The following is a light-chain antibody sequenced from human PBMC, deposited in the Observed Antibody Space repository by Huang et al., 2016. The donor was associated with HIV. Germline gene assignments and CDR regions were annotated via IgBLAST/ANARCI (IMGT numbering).Light chain of an antibody. CDR3: QHYNNWPWT. CDR2: GSS. V-gene: IGKV3-15*01. Sequence: EIVMTQSPATLSVSPGERATDSCRASQSINNNLAWYQQKTGHPPRLLMSGSSTRATGIQARFSVSGSGTEFTLTISSLQSEDFAVYYCQHYNNWPWTFGQGTKVEIK. J-gene: IGKJ1*01. CDR1: QSINNN.